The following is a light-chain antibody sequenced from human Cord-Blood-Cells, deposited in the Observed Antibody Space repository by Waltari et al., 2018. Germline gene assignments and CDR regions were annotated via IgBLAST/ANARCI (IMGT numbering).Light chain of an antibody. V-gene: IGLV3-19*01. CDR2: GKN. Sequence: SSELTQDPAVSVALGQTVRITCQGDSLRSYYASWYQQKPGQAPVLVIYGKNNRPSGITDLFSVSSSGNTASLTITGAQAEDEADYYCNSRDSSGNHVVVGGGTKLTVL. J-gene: IGLJ2*01. CDR3: NSRDSSGNHVV. CDR1: SLRSYY.